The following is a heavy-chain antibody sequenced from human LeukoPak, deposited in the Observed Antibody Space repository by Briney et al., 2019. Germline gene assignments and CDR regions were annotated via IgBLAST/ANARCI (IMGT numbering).Heavy chain of an antibody. J-gene: IGHJ4*02. CDR1: GFTFSDYN. CDR2: INTGGGSI. D-gene: IGHD2-21*02. Sequence: PGGSLRLSCAASGFTFSDYNMSWIRQAPGKGLEYLSYINTGGGSIYYADSVKGRFTISRDSAKNSLYLQMNNVRAEDTAVYYCARTSTDCLDCWGQGTLVTVSS. CDR3: ARTSTDCLDC. V-gene: IGHV3-11*04.